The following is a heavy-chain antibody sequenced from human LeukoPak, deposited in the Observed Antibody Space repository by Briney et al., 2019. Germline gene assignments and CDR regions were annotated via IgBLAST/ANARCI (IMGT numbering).Heavy chain of an antibody. V-gene: IGHV3-74*03. CDR2: ISPDGSSA. D-gene: IGHD2/OR15-2a*01. CDR1: GFSFSSYW. CDR3: ARVSFCPRCHFDY. J-gene: IGHJ4*02. Sequence: GVSLRLSCAATGFSFSSYWMHWVRQAPGKGLVWVARISPDGSSALSADSVRGRFTISRDNADNTLYLQLNSLRAEDTAVYYCARVSFCPRCHFDYWGQGTLVTVSS.